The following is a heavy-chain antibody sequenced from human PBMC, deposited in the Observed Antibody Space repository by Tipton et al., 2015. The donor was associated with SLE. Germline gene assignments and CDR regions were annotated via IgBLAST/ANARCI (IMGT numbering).Heavy chain of an antibody. CDR2: INHSGST. Sequence: TLSLTCAVYGGSFSGYYWSWIRQPPGKGLEWIGEINHSGSTNYNPSLKSRVTISVDTSKNQFSLKLSSVTAADTAVYYCARPGAICSGGSCHEWDAFDMWGQGTMVTVSS. V-gene: IGHV4-34*01. CDR3: ARPGAICSGGSCHEWDAFDM. J-gene: IGHJ3*02. D-gene: IGHD2-15*01. CDR1: GGSFSGYY.